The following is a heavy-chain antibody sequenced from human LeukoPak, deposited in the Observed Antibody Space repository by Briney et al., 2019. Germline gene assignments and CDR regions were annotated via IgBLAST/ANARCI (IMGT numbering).Heavy chain of an antibody. V-gene: IGHV4-34*01. Sequence: SETLSLACAVYGGSFSGYYWSWIRQPPGKGLEWIGEINHSGSTNYNPSLKSRVTISVDTSKNQFSLKLSSVTAADTAVYYCAREWGEYHFDYWGQGTLVTVSS. CDR3: AREWGEYHFDY. D-gene: IGHD1-26*01. CDR1: GGSFSGYY. J-gene: IGHJ4*02. CDR2: INHSGST.